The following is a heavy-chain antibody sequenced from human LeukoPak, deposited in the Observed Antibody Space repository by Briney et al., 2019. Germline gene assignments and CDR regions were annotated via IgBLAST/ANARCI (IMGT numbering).Heavy chain of an antibody. D-gene: IGHD3-3*01. CDR2: IYWSDDI. V-gene: IGHV2-5*01. Sequence: QTLSLTCSVSGDSVTNGAYYWSWIRHPPGKALEWLAPIYWSDDIHYSPSRKSRLTITKDSSKDQVVLTMTNMDPVDTATYYCAHNSIYYDCWSGYPPLDYWGQGTLVTVSS. CDR3: AHNSIYYDCWSGYPPLDY. CDR1: GDSVTNGAYY. J-gene: IGHJ4*02.